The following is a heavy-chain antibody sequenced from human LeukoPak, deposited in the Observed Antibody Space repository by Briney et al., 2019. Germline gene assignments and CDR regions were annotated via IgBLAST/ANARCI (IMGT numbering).Heavy chain of an antibody. V-gene: IGHV3-48*03. CDR1: GFTFSSYE. CDR3: ARAGCSSTSCPYYYYYYYMDV. D-gene: IGHD2-2*01. J-gene: IGHJ6*03. Sequence: GGSLRLSCAASGFTFSSYEMNWVRQAPGKGLEWVSYISSSGSTIYYADSVKGRFTISRDNAKNSLYLQMNSLRAEDTAVYYCARAGCSSTSCPYYYYYYYMDVWGKGTTVTASS. CDR2: ISSSGSTI.